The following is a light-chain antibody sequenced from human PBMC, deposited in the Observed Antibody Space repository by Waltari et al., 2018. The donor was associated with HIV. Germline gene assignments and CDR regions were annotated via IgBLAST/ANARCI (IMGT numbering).Light chain of an antibody. J-gene: IGLJ1*01. CDR3: HVWDRSSDHHV. CDR1: KIGRKS. Sequence: SYVLTQPPSVSVAPGQTARITCGGNKIGRKSVHWYQQKAGQAPVLVVYNGSDRPSGIPERFSGSRSGNTATLTISRVEAGDEADYYCHVWDRSSDHHVFGTGTKVTVL. V-gene: IGLV3-21*02. CDR2: NGS.